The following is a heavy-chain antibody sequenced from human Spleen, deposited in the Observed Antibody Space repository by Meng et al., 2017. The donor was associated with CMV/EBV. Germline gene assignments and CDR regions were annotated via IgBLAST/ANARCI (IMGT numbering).Heavy chain of an antibody. Sequence: GGSLRLSCAASGFSFSSHGMNWVRQAPGKGLEWVAVTWYDGSNRYYADSVKGRFTISRDNSKNTLYLQINSLRAEDTAVYFCAKTYGSGESHYHGMDVWGQGTTVTVSS. D-gene: IGHD3-10*01. CDR1: GFSFSSHG. J-gene: IGHJ6*02. CDR3: AKTYGSGESHYHGMDV. V-gene: IGHV3-33*06. CDR2: TWYDGSNR.